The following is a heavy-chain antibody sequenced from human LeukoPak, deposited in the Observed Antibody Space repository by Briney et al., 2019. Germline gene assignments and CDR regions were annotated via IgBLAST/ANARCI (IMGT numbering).Heavy chain of an antibody. CDR1: RFTFSSYA. D-gene: IGHD6-19*01. Sequence: PGGSLRLSCAASRFTFSSYAMGWVRQAPGKGLEWVSAISGSGGSTYYADSVKGRFTISRDNSKNTLYLQMNSLRAEDTAVYYCAKDFATGYSSGWYVYWGQGTLVTVSS. V-gene: IGHV3-23*01. CDR2: ISGSGGST. J-gene: IGHJ4*02. CDR3: AKDFATGYSSGWYVY.